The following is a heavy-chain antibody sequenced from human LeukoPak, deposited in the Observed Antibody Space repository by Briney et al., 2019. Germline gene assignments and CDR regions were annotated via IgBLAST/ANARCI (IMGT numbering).Heavy chain of an antibody. CDR1: GFTFSSYS. Sequence: GGSLRLSCAASGFTFSSYSMNWVRQAPGKGLEWVSSISSSSSYIYYADSVKGRLTISRDNAKNSLYLQMNSLRAEDTAVYYCARFRVAAAAFDYWGQGTLVTVSS. J-gene: IGHJ4*02. V-gene: IGHV3-21*01. D-gene: IGHD6-13*01. CDR2: ISSSSSYI. CDR3: ARFRVAAAAFDY.